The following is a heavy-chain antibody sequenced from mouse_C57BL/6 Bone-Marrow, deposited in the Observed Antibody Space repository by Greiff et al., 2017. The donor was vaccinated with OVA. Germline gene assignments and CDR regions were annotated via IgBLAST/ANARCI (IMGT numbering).Heavy chain of an antibody. V-gene: IGHV1-53*01. J-gene: IGHJ2*01. CDR3: ASGWYRRGPRDY. CDR2: INPSNGGT. D-gene: IGHD1-1*02. CDR1: GYTFTSYW. Sequence: QVQLQQPGTELVKPGASVKLSCKASGYTFTSYWMHWVKQRPGQGLEWIGKINPSNGGTNYNEKFKSKATLTVDKSSSTAYMQLSSLTSEDSAVYYCASGWYRRGPRDYWGQGTTLTVSA.